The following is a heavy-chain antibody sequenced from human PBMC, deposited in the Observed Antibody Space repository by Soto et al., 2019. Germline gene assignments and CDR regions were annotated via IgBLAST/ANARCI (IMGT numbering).Heavy chain of an antibody. Sequence: ASVKVSCKASGYLFTAYSMHWVRLAPGQGLEWMGVVNPSGGSTKCAQNFQGRVTMTRDTSTTTIYMELSSLRSDDTAIYYCAREENCSGGTCYSEYFHRWGQGTLVTVSS. CDR1: GYLFTAYS. CDR2: VNPSGGST. CDR3: AREENCSGGTCYSEYFHR. J-gene: IGHJ1*01. D-gene: IGHD2-15*01. V-gene: IGHV1-46*01.